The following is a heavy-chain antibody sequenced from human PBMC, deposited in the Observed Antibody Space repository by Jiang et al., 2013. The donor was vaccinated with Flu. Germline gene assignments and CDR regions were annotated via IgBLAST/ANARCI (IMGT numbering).Heavy chain of an antibody. CDR3: VEEHCGGGLCSIFGS. D-gene: IGHD2-21*01. CDR2: MNPNSGNT. V-gene: IGHV1-8*01. CDR1: GYTFTSYD. J-gene: IGHJ4*02. Sequence: SGYTFTSYDINWVRQATGQGLEWMGWMNPNSGNTGYAQKFQGRVTMTRNTSISTVYMELTGLTSDDTATYYCVEEHCGGGLCSIFGSWGQGTLVTVSS.